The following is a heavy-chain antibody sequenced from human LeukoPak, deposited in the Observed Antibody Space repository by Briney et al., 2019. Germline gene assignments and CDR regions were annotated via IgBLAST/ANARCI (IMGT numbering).Heavy chain of an antibody. CDR2: IYYSGST. J-gene: IGHJ1*01. D-gene: IGHD1-26*01. Sequence: PSETLSLTCTVSGGSISSSSYYWGWIRQPPGKGLEWIGSIYYSGSTYYNPSLKSRVIISVDKSKNQFSLKLSSVAAAVTAVYYCARMYIKWGRYLQHWGQGTLVTVSS. CDR1: GGSISSSSYY. V-gene: IGHV4-39*07. CDR3: ARMYIKWGRYLQH.